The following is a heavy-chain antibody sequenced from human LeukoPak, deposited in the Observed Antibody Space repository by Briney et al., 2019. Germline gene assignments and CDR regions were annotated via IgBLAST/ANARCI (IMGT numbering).Heavy chain of an antibody. D-gene: IGHD5-18*01. Sequence: SVKVSCKASGGTFSSYAISWVRQAPGQGLEWMGGIIPIFGTANYAQKFQGGVTITADESTSTAYMELRSLRSDDTAVYYCARGGGYSYGMDVWGQGTTVTVSS. J-gene: IGHJ6*02. CDR3: ARGGGYSYGMDV. CDR1: GGTFSSYA. V-gene: IGHV1-69*13. CDR2: IIPIFGTA.